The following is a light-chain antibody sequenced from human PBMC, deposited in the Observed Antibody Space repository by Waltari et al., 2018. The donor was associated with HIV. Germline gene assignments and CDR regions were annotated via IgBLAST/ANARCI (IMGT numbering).Light chain of an antibody. J-gene: IGLJ3*02. CDR2: DKN. Sequence: QSVLTQPPSVSAAPGQKVTISCSGSSSNTGNNYVSWYQQLPGTAPKPLIYDKNQRPAGIPDRYSGSKSGTSATLGITGLQTGDEADYYCGTWDSSLSARVFGGGTKVTVL. CDR1: SSNTGNNY. V-gene: IGLV1-51*01. CDR3: GTWDSSLSARV.